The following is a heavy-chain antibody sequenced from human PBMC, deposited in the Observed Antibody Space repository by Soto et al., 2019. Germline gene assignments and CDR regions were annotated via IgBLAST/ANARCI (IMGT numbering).Heavy chain of an antibody. CDR2: INHSGST. Sequence: QVQLQQWGAGLLKPSETLSLTCAVYGGSFSGYYWSWIRQPPGKGLEWIGEINHSGSTNYNPSLKRRVTISVDTSKNQFSLKLSSVTAADTAVYYCARGQVVAAGVVRGYYFDYWGQGTLVTVSS. CDR3: ARGQVVAAGVVRGYYFDY. J-gene: IGHJ4*02. CDR1: GGSFSGYY. D-gene: IGHD6-13*01. V-gene: IGHV4-34*01.